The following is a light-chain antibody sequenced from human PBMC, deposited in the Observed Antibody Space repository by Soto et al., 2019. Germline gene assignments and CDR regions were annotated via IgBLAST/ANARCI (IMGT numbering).Light chain of an antibody. Sequence: ESVMSQSPLSLSFTPGEPASISCRSSQSLLHSNGYNYLDWYLQKPGQSPQLLIYLGSFRAAGVPDRFSGSGSGTDFTLKISRVEAADVGVYYCMQALQTPSFGGGTKVEIK. CDR1: QSLLHSNGYNY. J-gene: IGKJ4*02. CDR3: MQALQTPS. CDR2: LGS. V-gene: IGKV2-28*01.